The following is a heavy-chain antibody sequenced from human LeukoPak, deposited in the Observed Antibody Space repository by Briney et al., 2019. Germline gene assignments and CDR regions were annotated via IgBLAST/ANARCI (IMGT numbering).Heavy chain of an antibody. J-gene: IGHJ4*02. D-gene: IGHD3-16*02. Sequence: KTSETLSLTCAVYGGSFSGYYWSWIRQPPGKGLEWIGEINHSGSTNYKPSLKSRVTISVDTSKNQFSLKLSSVTAADTAVYYCARGLWYYDYIWGSYRSTPFDYWGQGTLVTVSS. CDR3: ARGLWYYDYIWGSYRSTPFDY. V-gene: IGHV4-34*01. CDR2: INHSGST. CDR1: GGSFSGYY.